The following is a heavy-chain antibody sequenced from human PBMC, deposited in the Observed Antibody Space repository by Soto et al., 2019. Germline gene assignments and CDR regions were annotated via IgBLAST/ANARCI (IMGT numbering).Heavy chain of an antibody. V-gene: IGHV4-4*02. J-gene: IGHJ4*02. D-gene: IGHD2-15*01. CDR2: IYPSGST. CDR1: GGSISSNNW. Sequence: QVQLLESGPGLVKPSGTLSLTCVVSGGSISSNNWWSWVRQPPGKGLEWIGEIYPSGSTNYNPSLKSRVTISVDKSKNQFSLKLSSVTAADTAVYYCATLLSASTPVDYWGQGTLVTVSS. CDR3: ATLLSASTPVDY.